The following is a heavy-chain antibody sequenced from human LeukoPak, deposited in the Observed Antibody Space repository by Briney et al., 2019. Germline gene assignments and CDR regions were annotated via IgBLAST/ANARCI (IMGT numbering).Heavy chain of an antibody. CDR2: IYYTGST. Sequence: SETLSLTCSVSGASISSYYWSWIRQPPGKGLEWIGYIYYTGSTNYNPSLKSRVTISLDTSKNQFSLELSSVTAADTAVYYCVRQPGGLYYYFDYWGQGALVTVSS. CDR3: VRQPGGLYYYFDY. J-gene: IGHJ4*02. D-gene: IGHD2-8*02. CDR1: GASISSYY. V-gene: IGHV4-59*08.